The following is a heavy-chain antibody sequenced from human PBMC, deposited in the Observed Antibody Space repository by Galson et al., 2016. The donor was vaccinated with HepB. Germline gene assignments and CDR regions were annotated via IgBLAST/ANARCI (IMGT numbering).Heavy chain of an antibody. D-gene: IGHD2-15*01. CDR3: AISRGVGYCSGGNCFEPLDH. CDR1: GGSISSGAYF. CDR2: IYYSVAT. J-gene: IGHJ4*02. Sequence: TLSLTCTVSGGSISSGAYFWSWIRQAPGKGLEWIGYIYYSVATHYNPSLESRVTISIDTSENQLSLNLRYLTAADTAVYYCAISRGVGYCSGGNCFEPLDHWGQGTLVTVSS. V-gene: IGHV4-31*03.